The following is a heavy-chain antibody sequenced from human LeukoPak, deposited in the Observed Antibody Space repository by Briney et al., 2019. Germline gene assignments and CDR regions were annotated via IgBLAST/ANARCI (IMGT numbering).Heavy chain of an antibody. Sequence: PSETLSLTCTVSGGSISSYYWSWIRQPPGKGLEWIGYIYYSGSTNYNPSLKSRVTISVDTSKNQFSLKLSSVTAADTAVYYCARSITTFGVAGNNYYYYYGMDVWGQGTTVTVSS. CDR2: IYYSGST. D-gene: IGHD3-3*01. J-gene: IGHJ6*02. CDR3: ARSITTFGVAGNNYYYYYGMDV. V-gene: IGHV4-59*01. CDR1: GGSISSYY.